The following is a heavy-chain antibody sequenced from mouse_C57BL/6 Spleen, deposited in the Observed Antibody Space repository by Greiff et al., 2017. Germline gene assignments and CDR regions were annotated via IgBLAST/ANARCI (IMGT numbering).Heavy chain of an antibody. V-gene: IGHV5-17*01. CDR3: ASDSYYGYDGFAY. Sequence: EVMLVESGGGLVKPGGSLKLSCAASGFTFSDYGMHWVRQAPEKGLEWVAYISSGSSTIYYADTVKGRCTISRDNAKNTLFLQMTSLGSEDTAMYYCASDSYYGYDGFAYWGQGTLVTVSA. J-gene: IGHJ3*01. CDR1: GFTFSDYG. D-gene: IGHD2-9*01. CDR2: ISSGSSTI.